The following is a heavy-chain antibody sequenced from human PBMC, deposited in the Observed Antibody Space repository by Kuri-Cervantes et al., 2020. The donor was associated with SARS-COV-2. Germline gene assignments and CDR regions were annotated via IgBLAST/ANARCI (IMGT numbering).Heavy chain of an antibody. CDR2: ISSSSSYI. J-gene: IGHJ4*02. Sequence: GGSLRLSCAASGFTFEDYAMHWVRQAPGKGLEWVSSISSSSSYIYYADSVKGRFTISRDNAKNSLYLQMNSLRAEDTAVYYCARVRGASYYFDYWGQGTLVTVSS. D-gene: IGHD1-26*01. V-gene: IGHV3-21*01. CDR1: GFTFEDYA. CDR3: ARVRGASYYFDY.